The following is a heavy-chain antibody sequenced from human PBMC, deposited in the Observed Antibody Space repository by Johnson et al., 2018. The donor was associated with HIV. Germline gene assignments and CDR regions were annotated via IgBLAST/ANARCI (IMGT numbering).Heavy chain of an antibody. J-gene: IGHJ3*02. CDR2: INWNGAST. CDR3: AREGLWWGAFDI. Sequence: VRLVESGGGVVRPGGSLRLSCAASGFIFDDYGMSWVRQVPGKGLEWVSGINWNGASTGYADSVKGRFTISRDNAEDSLYLQMDSLRAEDTAVYYCAREGLWWGAFDIWGQGTMVTVSS. CDR1: GFIFDDYG. V-gene: IGHV3-20*04. D-gene: IGHD2-21*01.